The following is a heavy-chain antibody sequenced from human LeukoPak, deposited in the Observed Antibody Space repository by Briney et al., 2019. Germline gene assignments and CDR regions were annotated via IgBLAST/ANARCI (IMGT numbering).Heavy chain of an antibody. Sequence: SETLSLTCTVSGGSISSYYWSWIRQPPGKGLEWIGYIYYSGSTNYNPSLKSRVTISVDTSKNQFSLKLSSVTAADTAVYYCARAYLFKDSSGPISGLDYWGQGTLVTVSS. CDR1: GGSISSYY. V-gene: IGHV4-59*01. J-gene: IGHJ4*02. CDR3: ARAYLFKDSSGPISGLDY. CDR2: IYYSGST. D-gene: IGHD3-22*01.